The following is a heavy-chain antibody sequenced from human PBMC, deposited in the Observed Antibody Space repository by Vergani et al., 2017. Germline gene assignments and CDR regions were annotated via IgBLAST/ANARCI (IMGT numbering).Heavy chain of an antibody. J-gene: IGHJ4*02. Sequence: EVQLVESGGGLVKPGGSLRLSCAASGFTFSSYSMNWVRQAPGKGLEWVSSISSSSSYIYYADSVKRRFTISRNNAKNSLYLQMNSLRAEDTAVYYCARARPYCSSTSCQVASDFDYWGQGTLVTVSS. CDR1: GFTFSSYS. V-gene: IGHV3-21*01. CDR3: ARARPYCSSTSCQVASDFDY. D-gene: IGHD2-2*01. CDR2: ISSSSSYI.